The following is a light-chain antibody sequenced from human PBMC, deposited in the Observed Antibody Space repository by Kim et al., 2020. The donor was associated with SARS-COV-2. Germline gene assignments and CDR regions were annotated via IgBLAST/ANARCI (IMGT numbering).Light chain of an antibody. CDR1: TGAVTRGHY. CDR2: DTT. CDR3: LVSYANVGV. Sequence: QAVVTQDPSLTVSPGGTVTLTCGSSTGAVTRGHYPYWLQQKTGQAPRTLIYDTTKKHSLTPARFSGSILGDKAALTLSGALPEDEADYYCLVSYANVGVFGGGTQLTVL. J-gene: IGLJ3*02. V-gene: IGLV7-46*01.